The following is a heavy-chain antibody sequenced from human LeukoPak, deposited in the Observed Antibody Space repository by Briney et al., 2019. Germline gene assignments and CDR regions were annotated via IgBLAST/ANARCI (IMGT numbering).Heavy chain of an antibody. Sequence: PGGSLRLSCGVSGLTLSDAWLTWVRQGPGKGLEWVGLIRSKVDGGTADYATTVKGRFTISRDDSKNMLYLQMNGLKTEDTAIYYCTKDLPFTAGGVIVHWGQGALVTVSS. D-gene: IGHD3-16*01. CDR1: GLTLSDAW. J-gene: IGHJ5*02. V-gene: IGHV3-15*01. CDR3: TKDLPFTAGGVIVH. CDR2: IRSKVDGGTA.